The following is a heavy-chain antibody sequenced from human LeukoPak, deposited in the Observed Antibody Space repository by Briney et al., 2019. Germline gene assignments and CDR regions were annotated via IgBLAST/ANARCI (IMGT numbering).Heavy chain of an antibody. CDR2: INPGGSSI. CDR1: GFIFSSSW. J-gene: IGHJ4*02. CDR3: ARSNQADDY. V-gene: IGHV3-74*01. Sequence: GGSLRLSCAASGFIFSSSWMSWVRQAPGKGLVWVARINPGGSSITYADSVKGRFTISRDNAKNTLYLQMDSLRAEDTGVYYCARSNQADDYWGQGTLVTVSS. D-gene: IGHD1-14*01.